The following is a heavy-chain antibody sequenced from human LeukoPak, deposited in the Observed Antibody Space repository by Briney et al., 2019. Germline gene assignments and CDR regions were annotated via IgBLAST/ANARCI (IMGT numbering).Heavy chain of an antibody. J-gene: IGHJ4*02. CDR2: IYYSGST. D-gene: IGHD3-22*01. Sequence: SETLSLTCTVSGGSISSGDYYWGWIRQPPGTGLEWIGYIYYSGSTYYNPSLKSRVTISVDTSKNQFSLKLSSVTAADTAVYYCARGRDYYDSSGYQGEFDYWGQGTLVTVSS. V-gene: IGHV4-30-4*01. CDR1: GGSISSGDYY. CDR3: ARGRDYYDSSGYQGEFDY.